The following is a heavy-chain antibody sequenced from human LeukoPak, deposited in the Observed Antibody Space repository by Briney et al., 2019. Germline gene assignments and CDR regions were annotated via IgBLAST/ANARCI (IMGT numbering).Heavy chain of an antibody. V-gene: IGHV1-18*01. Sequence: ASVKVSCNASGYTFTSYSISWVRQAPGQGLEWMGWISAYNGNTIYAQKVKGRVTMTTDTSTSTAYMELRSLKSDDTAVYYCARASYCSDGSCYSDYRGQGTLVTVSS. CDR3: ARASYCSDGSCYSDY. CDR1: GYTFTSYS. J-gene: IGHJ4*02. CDR2: ISAYNGNT. D-gene: IGHD2-15*01.